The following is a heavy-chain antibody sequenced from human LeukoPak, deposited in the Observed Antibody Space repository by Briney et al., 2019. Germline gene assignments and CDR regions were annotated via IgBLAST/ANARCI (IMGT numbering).Heavy chain of an antibody. CDR2: IYTSGST. D-gene: IGHD3-9*01. Sequence: SETLSLTCAVYGGSFSGYYWSWIRQPAGKGLEWIGRIYTSGSTNYNPSLKSRVTMSVDTSKNQFSLKLSSVTAADTAVYYCARGLRYFDWSTDAFDIWGQGTMVTVSS. CDR1: GGSFSGYY. CDR3: ARGLRYFDWSTDAFDI. V-gene: IGHV4-59*10. J-gene: IGHJ3*02.